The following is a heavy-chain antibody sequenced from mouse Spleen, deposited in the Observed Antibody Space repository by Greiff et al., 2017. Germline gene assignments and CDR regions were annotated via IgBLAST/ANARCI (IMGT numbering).Heavy chain of an antibody. Sequence: EVKLMESGGGLVKPGGSLKLSCAASGFTFSDYYMYWVRQTPEKRLEWVATLSDGGSYTYSPDSVTGRFTIARDNAKNNLYLQMSSLKSEDTAMYYCARDYYGSSDPFAYWGQGTLVTVSA. D-gene: IGHD1-1*01. CDR1: GFTFSDYY. V-gene: IGHV5-4*02. J-gene: IGHJ3*01. CDR2: LSDGGSYT. CDR3: ARDYYGSSDPFAY.